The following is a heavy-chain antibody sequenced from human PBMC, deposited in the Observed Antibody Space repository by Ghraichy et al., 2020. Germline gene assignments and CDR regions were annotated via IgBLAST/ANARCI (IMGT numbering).Heavy chain of an antibody. CDR1: GGSISSYY. V-gene: IGHV4-4*07. CDR2: IYSSGST. Sequence: SETLSLTCTVSGGSISSYYWSWIRQPAGKGLEWIGRIYSSGSTNYNPSLKSRVTMSVDTSKNQFSLKLNSVTAADTAVYYCARGHADYGPGGMDVWGQGTTVTVSS. D-gene: IGHD3-10*01. J-gene: IGHJ6*02. CDR3: ARGHADYGPGGMDV.